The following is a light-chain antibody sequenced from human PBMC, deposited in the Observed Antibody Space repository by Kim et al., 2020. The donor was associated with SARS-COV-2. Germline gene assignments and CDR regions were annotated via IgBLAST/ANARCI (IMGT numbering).Light chain of an antibody. CDR1: SSDVGGNNY. CDR2: EVS. CDR3: SSYAGSNNWV. J-gene: IGLJ3*02. Sequence: GQSVTISCTGTSSDVGGNNYVSWYQQHPGKAPKIMIYEVSKRPSGVPDRFSGSKSGNTASLTVSGLQAEDEADYYCSSYAGSNNWVFGGGTKLTVL. V-gene: IGLV2-8*01.